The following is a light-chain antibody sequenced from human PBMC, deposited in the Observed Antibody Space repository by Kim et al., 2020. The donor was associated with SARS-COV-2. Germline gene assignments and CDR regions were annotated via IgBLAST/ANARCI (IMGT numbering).Light chain of an antibody. Sequence: TGTFSCGLSSGAVSTSYYPSWYQQTPGQAPRTLIYSTNTRSSVVPDLFSGSILGNKAALTITGAQADDESDYYCVLYMGSGIWVFGGGTQLTVL. V-gene: IGLV8-61*01. CDR1: SGAVSTSYY. J-gene: IGLJ3*02. CDR2: STN. CDR3: VLYMGSGIWV.